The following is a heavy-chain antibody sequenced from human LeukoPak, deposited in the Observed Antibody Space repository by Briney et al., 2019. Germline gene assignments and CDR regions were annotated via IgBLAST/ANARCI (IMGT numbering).Heavy chain of an antibody. CDR3: AREGGIGGYSYGPRFYYGMDV. D-gene: IGHD5-18*01. V-gene: IGHV1-69*04. CDR1: GGTFSSYA. Sequence: ASVKVSCKASGGTFSSYAISWVRQAPGQGLEWMGRIIPIFGIANYAQKFQGRVTITADKSTSTAYMELSSLRSEDTAVYYCAREGGIGGYSYGPRFYYGMDVWGQGTTVTVSS. J-gene: IGHJ6*02. CDR2: IIPIFGIA.